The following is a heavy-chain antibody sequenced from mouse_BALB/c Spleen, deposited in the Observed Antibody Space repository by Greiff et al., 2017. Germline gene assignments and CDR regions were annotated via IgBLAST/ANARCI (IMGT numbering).Heavy chain of an antibody. Sequence: EVQLQESGPDLVKPSQSLSLTCTVTGYSITSGYSWYWIRQFPGNKLEWMGYIHYSGSTNYNPSLKSRISITRDTSKNQFFLQLNSVTTEDTATYYCARLTPRLYYFDYWGQGTTLTVSS. CDR2: IHYSGST. J-gene: IGHJ2*01. CDR3: ARLTPRLYYFDY. D-gene: IGHD4-1*01. CDR1: GYSITSGYS. V-gene: IGHV3-1*02.